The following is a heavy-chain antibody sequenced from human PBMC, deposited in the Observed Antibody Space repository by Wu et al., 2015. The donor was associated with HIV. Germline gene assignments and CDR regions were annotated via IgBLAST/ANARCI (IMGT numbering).Heavy chain of an antibody. V-gene: IGHV1-24*01. CDR3: STGLNSYAFDI. CDR2: FDAEEGET. D-gene: IGHD1-1*01. CDR1: GGTFSSYA. Sequence: QVQLVQSGAEVKKPGSSVKVSCKASGGTFSSYAISWVRQAPAKGLEWMGGFDAEEGETIYAQKLQGRVTMTEDTSTDIAYMELSSLKSEDTAMYYCSTGLNSYAFDIWGQGTTVIVSS. J-gene: IGHJ3*02.